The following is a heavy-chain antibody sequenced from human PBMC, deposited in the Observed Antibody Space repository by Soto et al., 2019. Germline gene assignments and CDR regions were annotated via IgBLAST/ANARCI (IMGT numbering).Heavy chain of an antibody. V-gene: IGHV2-5*02. CDR2: IYWDDDK. J-gene: IGHJ5*02. D-gene: IGHD3-16*01. Sequence: QITLKESGPTLVKPTQTLTLTCTFSGFSLTTRGVGVGWIRQPPGKALEYLALIYWDDDKRYSPSLQSRLSIXXXTXXNQVVLTMTNVDPVDTATYYCAHIPNYYQYDWFDPWGQGTLVSVSS. CDR3: AHIPNYYQYDWFDP. CDR1: GFSLTTRGVG.